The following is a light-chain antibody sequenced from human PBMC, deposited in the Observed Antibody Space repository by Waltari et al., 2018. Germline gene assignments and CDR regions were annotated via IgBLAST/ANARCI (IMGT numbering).Light chain of an antibody. CDR1: QSVFYSYNNKNY. J-gene: IGKJ3*01. Sequence: DIVMTQSPDSLAVSLGERVSINCKSSQSVFYSYNNKNYLAWYQQKPGQPPKLLMYWASSREFGVPKRFSASGSGTDFTLTISSLEADDVAIYYCQQYYSMPLTFGPGTTVEI. CDR3: QQYYSMPLT. CDR2: WAS. V-gene: IGKV4-1*01.